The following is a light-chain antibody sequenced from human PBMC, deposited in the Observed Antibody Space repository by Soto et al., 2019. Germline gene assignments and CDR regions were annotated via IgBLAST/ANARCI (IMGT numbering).Light chain of an antibody. V-gene: IGKV3-11*01. CDR1: QSVSSY. J-gene: IGKJ2*01. CDR2: DAS. Sequence: EIVLTQSPATLSLSPGERATLSCRASQSVSSYLAWYHQKPGQAPRLLIYDASNRATGIPARFSGSGSGTDFTLTISSLEPEDFAVYYCQQRSNWPTTFDQGTKLEIK. CDR3: QQRSNWPTT.